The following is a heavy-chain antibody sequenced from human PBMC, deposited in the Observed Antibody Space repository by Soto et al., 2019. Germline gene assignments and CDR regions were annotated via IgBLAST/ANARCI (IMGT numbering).Heavy chain of an antibody. D-gene: IGHD4-4*01. CDR2: IYYSGST. Sequence: SETLSLTCPVSGGYISSSSYYWGWIRQPPGKGLEWIGSIYYSGSTYYNPSLKSRVTISVDTSKDQFSLKLSSVTAADTAVYYCARHMGPDDYSNNWFDPWGQGTLVTVSS. V-gene: IGHV4-39*01. J-gene: IGHJ5*02. CDR1: GGYISSSSYY. CDR3: ARHMGPDDYSNNWFDP.